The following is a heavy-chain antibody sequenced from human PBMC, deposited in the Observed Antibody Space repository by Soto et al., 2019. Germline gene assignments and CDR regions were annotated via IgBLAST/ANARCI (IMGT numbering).Heavy chain of an antibody. V-gene: IGHV3-15*01. CDR1: GINFSKAW. CDR3: TTTRPGTNVFDN. Sequence: EVQLVESGGGLVEPGGSLRLSCAASGINFSKAWMNWVRQAPGKGLEYIGRIRSKTDGGTTEYAAPVEGRFTVSRDDSKNTLYLQMSGLKTEDTAVYYCTTTRPGTNVFDNWGQGTLVTVSS. J-gene: IGHJ3*02. D-gene: IGHD6-13*01. CDR2: IRSKTDGGTT.